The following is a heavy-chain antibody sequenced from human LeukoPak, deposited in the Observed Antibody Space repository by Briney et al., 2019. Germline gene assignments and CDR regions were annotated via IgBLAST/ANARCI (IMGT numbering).Heavy chain of an antibody. CDR3: AKDILPAAIRPYYYYGMDV. D-gene: IGHD2-2*02. V-gene: IGHV3-43*02. CDR1: GFTFDDYA. J-gene: IGHJ6*02. CDR2: ISGDGGST. Sequence: PGGSLRLSCAASGFTFDDYAMHWVRQAPRKGLEWVSLISGDGGSTYYADSVKGRFTISRDNSKNSLYLQMNSLRTEDTALYYCAKDILPAAIRPYYYYGMDVWGQGTTVTVSS.